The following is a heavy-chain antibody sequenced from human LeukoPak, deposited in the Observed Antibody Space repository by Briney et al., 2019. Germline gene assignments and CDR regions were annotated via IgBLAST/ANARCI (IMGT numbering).Heavy chain of an antibody. CDR2: INQSGSS. J-gene: IGHJ4*02. V-gene: IGHV4-39*07. Sequence: SETLSLTCSVSGGSISSSSYYWSWIRQPPGKGLEWIGEINQSGSSKYNPSLKSRVTISVDTSKNQFSLKLSSVTAADTAVYYCARRAAAGPSTFGYWGQGTLVTVSS. CDR3: ARRAAAGPSTFGY. D-gene: IGHD6-13*01. CDR1: GGSISSSSYY.